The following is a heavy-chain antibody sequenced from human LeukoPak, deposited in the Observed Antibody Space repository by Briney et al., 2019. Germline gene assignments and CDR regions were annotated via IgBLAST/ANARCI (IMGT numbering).Heavy chain of an antibody. J-gene: IGHJ6*02. CDR2: VYYSGST. D-gene: IGHD3-3*01. CDR3: ARVGTTPRYYNYYGMDV. CDR1: GGSISSYY. Sequence: SETLSLTCTVSGGSISSYYWGWIRQPPGKGLEWIGNVYYSGSTNSNPSLKSRVTISVDTSKNQFSLKLSSVTAADTAVYYCARVGTTPRYYNYYGMDVWGQGTSVTVSS. V-gene: IGHV4-59*01.